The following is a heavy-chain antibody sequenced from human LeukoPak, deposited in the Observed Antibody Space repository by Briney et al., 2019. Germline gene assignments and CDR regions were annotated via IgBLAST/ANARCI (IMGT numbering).Heavy chain of an antibody. V-gene: IGHV3-7*01. CDR2: INQDGSEK. D-gene: IGHD3-22*01. J-gene: IGHJ3*01. CDR1: EFTFSRYS. Sequence: GGSLRLSCATSEFTFSRYSMYWLRQAPGKGLECVANINQDGSEKYYVDSVKGRFTISRDNAKNSLYLQMNSLRAEDTAVYYCAGGSSGLWGQGTMVTVSS. CDR3: AGGSSGL.